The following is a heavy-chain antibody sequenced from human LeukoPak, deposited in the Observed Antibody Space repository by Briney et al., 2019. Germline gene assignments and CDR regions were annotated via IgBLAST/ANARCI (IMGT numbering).Heavy chain of an antibody. D-gene: IGHD3-22*01. CDR1: GVTVSINH. CDR2: IYSVGRT. J-gene: IGHJ4*02. Sequence: GGSLRLSCAASGVTVSINHMSWVRQAPGKGLEWVSVIYSVGRTKYADPVKGRFTISRDNSKNTLYLQMNSLRGEDTAVYYCARVDHYYDSSGYYGGFDYWGQGTLVTASS. CDR3: ARVDHYYDSSGYYGGFDY. V-gene: IGHV3-66*01.